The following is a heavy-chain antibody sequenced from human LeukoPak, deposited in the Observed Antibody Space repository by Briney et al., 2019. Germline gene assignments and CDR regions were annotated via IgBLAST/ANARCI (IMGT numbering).Heavy chain of an antibody. CDR1: GFTFNNYA. D-gene: IGHD4-17*01. CDR3: ARDYADYVGYFFFDY. Sequence: TGGSLRLSCAAPGFTFNNYAMNWVRQAPGKGLEWVSSISGGGETTYYADSAKGRFTISRDNSQNTLYLQMNSLRAEDTAVYYCARDYADYVGYFFFDYWGQGTLVTVSS. J-gene: IGHJ4*02. V-gene: IGHV3-23*01. CDR2: ISGGGETT.